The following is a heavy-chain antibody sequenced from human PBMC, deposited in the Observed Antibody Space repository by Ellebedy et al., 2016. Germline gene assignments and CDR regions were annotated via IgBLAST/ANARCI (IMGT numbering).Heavy chain of an antibody. Sequence: SETLSLXCTVPGYSISSGHYWGWIRQPPGKGLEWIGSIYQSGSTYYNPSLQSRVTISVDTSKNHFSLKLSSVTPADTAVYHCARVKLLWFEDPGSDYYYGMDVWGQGTTVTVSS. D-gene: IGHD3-10*01. CDR3: ARVKLLWFEDPGSDYYYGMDV. J-gene: IGHJ6*02. V-gene: IGHV4-38-2*02. CDR1: GYSISSGHY. CDR2: IYQSGST.